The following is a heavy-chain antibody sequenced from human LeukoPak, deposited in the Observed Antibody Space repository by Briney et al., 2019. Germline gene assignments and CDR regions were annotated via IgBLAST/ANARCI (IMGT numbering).Heavy chain of an antibody. CDR3: VVVSYCAVDCYDY. CDR2: ISGSGGRT. V-gene: IGHV3-23*01. J-gene: IGHJ4*02. CDR1: GFTFSSYA. D-gene: IGHD2-21*01. Sequence: PGGSLRLSCAASGFTFSSYAMSWVRQAPGKGLEWVSAISGSGGRTYYADSVRGRFTISRDNSKNTVYVQMNSLRADDTAIYFCVVVSYCAVDCYDYWGQGTLVTVSS.